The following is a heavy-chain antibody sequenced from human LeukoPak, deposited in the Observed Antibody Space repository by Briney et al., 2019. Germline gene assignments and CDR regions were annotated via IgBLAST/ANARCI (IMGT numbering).Heavy chain of an antibody. Sequence: PSETLSFTCAVYGGSFNGYYWSWHRQPQGKGLEWIGEINQSGSTSYHPSIKSRATISVDTTKNQFSLKLSAVTAADTAVYYCATIQRDHAFDIWGQGTMVTVSS. CDR3: ATIQRDHAFDI. CDR1: GGSFNGYY. J-gene: IGHJ3*02. CDR2: INQSGST. D-gene: IGHD6-25*01. V-gene: IGHV4-34*01.